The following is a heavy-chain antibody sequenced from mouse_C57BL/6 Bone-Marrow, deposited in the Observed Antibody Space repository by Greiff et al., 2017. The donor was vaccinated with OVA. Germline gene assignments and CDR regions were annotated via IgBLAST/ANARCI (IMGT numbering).Heavy chain of an antibody. CDR1: GYTFTSYG. J-gene: IGHJ3*01. V-gene: IGHV1-81*01. Sequence: VQLQQSGAELARPGASVKLSCKASGYTFTSYGISWVKQRPGQGLEWIGEIYPRSGNTYYNEKFKGKATLTADTSSSTAYMELRSLTSEDSAVYFCARDAYYWFAYWGQGTLVTVSA. D-gene: IGHD1-1*01. CDR3: ARDAYYWFAY. CDR2: IYPRSGNT.